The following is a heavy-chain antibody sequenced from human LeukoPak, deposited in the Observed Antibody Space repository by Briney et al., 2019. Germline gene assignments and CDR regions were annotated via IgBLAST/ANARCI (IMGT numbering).Heavy chain of an antibody. Sequence: VGSLRLSCTASGFTFSNYDMHWVRQAPGKGLEWVAFIRYEGSTSYRDSVKGRFTISRDNSKNTLYLQMSSLRAEDTAVYYCARSSVIRYRSSWFDYWGQGTLVTVSS. V-gene: IGHV3-30*02. CDR3: ARSSVIRYRSSWFDY. CDR1: GFTFSNYD. D-gene: IGHD6-13*01. J-gene: IGHJ4*02. CDR2: IRYEGSTS.